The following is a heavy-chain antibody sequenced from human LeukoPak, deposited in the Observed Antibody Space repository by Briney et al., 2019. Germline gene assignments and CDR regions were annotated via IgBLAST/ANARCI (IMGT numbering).Heavy chain of an antibody. D-gene: IGHD3-10*01. CDR1: GYNFNCYW. V-gene: IGHV5-51*01. J-gene: IGHJ4*02. Sequence: GEALKISCKGSGYNFNCYWIGWVRQMPGKGLEWMGIIYPADSDTRYSPSFQGQVTVSADKSISTAYLQWSSLEASDTAMYYCARHGSAFDYWGQGTLVTVSS. CDR3: ARHGSAFDY. CDR2: IYPADSDT.